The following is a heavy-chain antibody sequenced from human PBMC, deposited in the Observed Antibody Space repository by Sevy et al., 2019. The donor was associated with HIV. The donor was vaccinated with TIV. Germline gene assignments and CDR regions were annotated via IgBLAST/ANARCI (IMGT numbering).Heavy chain of an antibody. CDR3: AKGLGDTAMEPYAFDI. V-gene: IGHV3-33*06. CDR1: GFTFISYG. CDR2: LWYVGGKK. J-gene: IGHJ3*02. Sequence: GGSLRLSCAASGFTFISYGRHWVRQAPGKGREWVAVLWYVGGKKNSEDSVKGRFTISRDNSKNTLYLQMNSLRAEDTAVYYCAKGLGDTAMEPYAFDIWGQGTMVTVSS. D-gene: IGHD5-18*01.